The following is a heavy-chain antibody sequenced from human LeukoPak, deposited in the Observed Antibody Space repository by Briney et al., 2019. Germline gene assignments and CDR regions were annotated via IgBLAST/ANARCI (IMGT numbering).Heavy chain of an antibody. J-gene: IGHJ4*02. V-gene: IGHV4-34*01. CDR1: GFTFSSYA. CDR3: ARGPYVWGSYRQPFDY. Sequence: LRLSCAASGFTFSSYAMSWVRQAPGKGLEWIGEINHSGSTNYNPSLKSRVTISVDTSKNQFSLKLSSVTAADTAVYYCARGPYVWGSYRQPFDYWGQGTLVTVSS. CDR2: INHSGST. D-gene: IGHD3-16*02.